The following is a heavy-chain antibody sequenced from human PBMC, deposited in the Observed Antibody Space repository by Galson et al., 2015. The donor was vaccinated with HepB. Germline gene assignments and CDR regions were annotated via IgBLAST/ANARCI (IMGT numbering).Heavy chain of an antibody. J-gene: IGHJ4*02. V-gene: IGHV3-23*01. CDR3: ARPPFYTVNYPYFDS. CDR2: ISFGSGTT. Sequence: SLRLSCAASGFTFTTQAMHWVRQAPGKGLEWVSGISFGSGTTYCADSVKGRFTISRDKSKNTVFVQMNSLRVEDTAVYYCARPPFYTVNYPYFDSWGQGTLVTVSS. D-gene: IGHD3-16*01. CDR1: GFTFTTQA.